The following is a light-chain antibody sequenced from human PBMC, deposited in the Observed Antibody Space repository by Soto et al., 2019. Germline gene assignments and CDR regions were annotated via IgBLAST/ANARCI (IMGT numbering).Light chain of an antibody. J-gene: IGKJ4*01. V-gene: IGKV3-11*01. CDR1: QSVRSH. Sequence: EIVLTQSPATLSLSPGEGATLSCRTSQSVRSHLVWYQQKPGQAPRLLIYDASNRATGIPARFSGSGSGTDFTLTISSLEPEDFAVYYCQHRAIWPITFGGGTKVEIK. CDR3: QHRAIWPIT. CDR2: DAS.